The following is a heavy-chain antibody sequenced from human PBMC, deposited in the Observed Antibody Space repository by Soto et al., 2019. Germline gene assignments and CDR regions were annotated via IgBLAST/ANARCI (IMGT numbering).Heavy chain of an antibody. CDR2: IQYSGDT. CDR3: ARHDYSDRAFDL. CDR1: GGSVGSGAYY. D-gene: IGHD3-22*01. Sequence: LSLTCIVSGGSVGSGAYYWSWIRQPPGNALEWIGYIQYSGDTNYNSSLKSRVTISVDMSRNRFSLKLTSVTAADTAFYYCARHDYSDRAFDLWGQGTMVTVSS. V-gene: IGHV4-61*08. J-gene: IGHJ3*01.